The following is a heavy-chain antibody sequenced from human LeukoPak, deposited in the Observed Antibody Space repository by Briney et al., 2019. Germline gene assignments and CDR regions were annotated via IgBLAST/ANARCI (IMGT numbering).Heavy chain of an antibody. CDR3: ARDGVIVYFDY. CDR2: IWYDGSNK. CDR1: GFTFSSYG. Sequence: PGRSLRLSCAASGFTFSSYGMYWVRQAPGKGLEWVAVIWYDGSNKYYADSVKGRFTISRDNSKNTLYLQMNSLRAEDTAVYYCARDGVIVYFDYWGQGTLVTVSS. V-gene: IGHV3-33*01. J-gene: IGHJ4*02. D-gene: IGHD3-16*02.